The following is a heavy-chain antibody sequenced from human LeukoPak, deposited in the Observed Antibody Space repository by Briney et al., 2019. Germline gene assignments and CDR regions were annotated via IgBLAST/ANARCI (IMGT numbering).Heavy chain of an antibody. CDR1: GFTFSSYA. CDR3: AKGPLLNYYDSSGYYYAY. CDR2: ISYDGSNK. Sequence: GGSLRLSCAASGFTFSSYATRWVRQAPGKGLEWVAVISYDGSNKYYADSVKGRFTISRDNSKNTLYLQMNSLRAEDTAVYYCAKGPLLNYYDSSGYYYAYWGQGTLVTVSS. D-gene: IGHD3-22*01. J-gene: IGHJ4*02. V-gene: IGHV3-30*04.